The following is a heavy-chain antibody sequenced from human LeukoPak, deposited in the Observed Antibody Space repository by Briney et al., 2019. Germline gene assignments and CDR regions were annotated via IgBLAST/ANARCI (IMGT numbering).Heavy chain of an antibody. D-gene: IGHD6-19*01. V-gene: IGHV1-2*02. CDR1: GYTFTGYY. Sequence: ASVKVSCKASGYTFTGYYMHWVRQAPGQGLEWMGWINPNSGGTNYAQKFQGRVTMTRDTSIGTAYMELSRLRSDDTAVYYCARSEQFPYYMDVWGKGTTVTVSS. J-gene: IGHJ6*03. CDR2: INPNSGGT. CDR3: ARSEQFPYYMDV.